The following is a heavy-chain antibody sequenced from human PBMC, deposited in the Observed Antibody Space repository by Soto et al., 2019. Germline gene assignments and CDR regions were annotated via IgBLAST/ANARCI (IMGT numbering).Heavy chain of an antibody. CDR1: GFTFDDYA. J-gene: IGHJ4*02. Sequence: GGSLRLSCAASGFTFDDYAMHWVRQAPGKGLEWVSGISWNSGSIGYADSVKGRFTISRDNAKNSLYLQMNSLRAEDTALYYCAKDKGYSSSWPSFDYWGQGTLVTVSS. CDR3: AKDKGYSSSWPSFDY. CDR2: ISWNSGSI. V-gene: IGHV3-9*01. D-gene: IGHD6-13*01.